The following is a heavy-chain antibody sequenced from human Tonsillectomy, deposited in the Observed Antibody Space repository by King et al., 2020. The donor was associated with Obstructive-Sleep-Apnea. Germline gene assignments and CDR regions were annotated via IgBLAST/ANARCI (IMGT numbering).Heavy chain of an antibody. J-gene: IGHJ6*02. D-gene: IGHD1-26*01. CDR3: STGAKRRAMDV. CDR2: IKSRSDGGAI. Sequence: VQLVESGGGLVKPGGSLRLSCVASGFSFSGAWMSWVRQASGKGLEWIGRIKSRSDGGAIEDAAVVKGRFTFSRDDSKDTLYLQMNSLKIDDTAVYFCSTGAKRRAMDVWGQGTTVTVSS. CDR1: GFSFSGAW. V-gene: IGHV3-15*01.